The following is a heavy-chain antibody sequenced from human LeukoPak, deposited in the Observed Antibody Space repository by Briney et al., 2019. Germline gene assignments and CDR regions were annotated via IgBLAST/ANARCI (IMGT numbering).Heavy chain of an antibody. Sequence: PGGSLRLSCAASGAAFTKYGMKWVRQAAGAGLEYISGISRSGDITHYADSVKGLFTISRDNVQNTLYLQMNSLRADDTALYYCATEGFYYWGPGTQVTVSS. CDR1: GAAFTKYG. CDR3: ATEGFYY. V-gene: IGHV3-23*01. J-gene: IGHJ4*02. CDR2: ISRSGDIT.